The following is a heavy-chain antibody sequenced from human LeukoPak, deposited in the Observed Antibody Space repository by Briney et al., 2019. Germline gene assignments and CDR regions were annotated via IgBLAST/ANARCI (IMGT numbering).Heavy chain of an antibody. V-gene: IGHV4-59*01. CDR2: IYYSGST. Sequence: SETLSLTCTVSGGSISSYYWSWIRQPPGKGLEWIGYIYYSGSTNYNPSLKSRVTISVDTSKNQFSLKLSSVTAADTAVYYWGRGGGGRYDYVWGSYRYTFDYWGQGTLVTVSS. D-gene: IGHD3-16*02. CDR3: GRGGGGRYDYVWGSYRYTFDY. CDR1: GGSISSYY. J-gene: IGHJ4*02.